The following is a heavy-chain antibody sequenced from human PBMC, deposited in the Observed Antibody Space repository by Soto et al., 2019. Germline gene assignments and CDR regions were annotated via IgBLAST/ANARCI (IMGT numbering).Heavy chain of an antibody. CDR1: GGSISSGGYS. J-gene: IGHJ6*02. Sequence: PSETLSLTCAVSGGSISSGGYSWSWIRQPPGKGLEWIGYIYHSGSTYYNPSLKSRVTISVDRSKNQFSLKLSSVTAADTAVYYCARAHYGDYRYGMDVWGQGTTVTVSS. CDR2: IYHSGST. CDR3: ARAHYGDYRYGMDV. V-gene: IGHV4-30-2*01. D-gene: IGHD4-17*01.